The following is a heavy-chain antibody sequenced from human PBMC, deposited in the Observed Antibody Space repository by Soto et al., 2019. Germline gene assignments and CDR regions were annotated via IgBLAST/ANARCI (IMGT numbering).Heavy chain of an antibody. J-gene: IGHJ6*02. CDR1: GYTFTGYY. Sequence: ASVKVSCKASGYTFTGYYMHWVRQAPGQGLEWMGWINPNSGGTNYAQKFQGRVTMTRDTSISTAYMELSRLRSDDTAVYYCARDRRTRFGPGRVDYYYGMDVWGQGTTVTVSS. D-gene: IGHD3-10*02. CDR3: ARDRRTRFGPGRVDYYYGMDV. V-gene: IGHV1-2*02. CDR2: INPNSGGT.